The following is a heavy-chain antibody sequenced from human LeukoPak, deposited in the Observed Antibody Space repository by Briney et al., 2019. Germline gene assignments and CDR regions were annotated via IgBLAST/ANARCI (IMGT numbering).Heavy chain of an antibody. CDR3: ATSADSPGNS. CDR2: LKQDGSVK. Sequence: WGTLRLSCVASGFTFSTYWMSWVRLAPGTGLEWVGNLKQDGSVKHYLDSAQGRFTISRDNAKNSLYLQMTNLRAEDTAVYYCATSADSPGNSWGQGTLITVSS. J-gene: IGHJ4*02. D-gene: IGHD4-23*01. V-gene: IGHV3-7*01. CDR1: GFTFSTYW.